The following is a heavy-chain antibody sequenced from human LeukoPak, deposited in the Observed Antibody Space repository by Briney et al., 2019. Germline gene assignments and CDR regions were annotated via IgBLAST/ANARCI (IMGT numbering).Heavy chain of an antibody. V-gene: IGHV4-31*03. Sequence: TLSLTCTVSGGSISSGGYYWGWLRQHPGKGLKWVGYIYYSGSTCYNPSLKSRVTISVDTSKNQFSLKLSSVTAADTAVYYCARCLRANWFDPWGQGTLVTVAS. CDR3: ARCLRANWFDP. J-gene: IGHJ5*02. CDR2: IYYSGST. CDR1: GGSISSGGYY.